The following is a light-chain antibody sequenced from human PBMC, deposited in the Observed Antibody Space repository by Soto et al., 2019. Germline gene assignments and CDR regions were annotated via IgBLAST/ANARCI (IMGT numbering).Light chain of an antibody. CDR1: QSLLHSNGYNY. J-gene: IGKJ2*02. V-gene: IGKV2-28*01. CDR3: MQALQTPRT. CDR2: LGS. Sequence: DIVMTQSPLSLPVTPGEPASISCRSSQSLLHSNGYNYLDWYFQKPGQSPQLLIYLGSGRASGVPDRFSGSGSGTDFTLKISRVEAEDVGVYYCMQALQTPRTFGQGTKLEIK.